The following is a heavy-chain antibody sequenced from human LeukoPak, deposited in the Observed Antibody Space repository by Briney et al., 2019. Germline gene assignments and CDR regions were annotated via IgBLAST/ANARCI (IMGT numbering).Heavy chain of an antibody. D-gene: IGHD2-8*01. J-gene: IGHJ6*02. CDR1: XXXLTELS. CDR3: ASVYLYGMDV. CDR2: INPSGGST. V-gene: IGHV1-46*01. Sequence: KXXXXXLTELSMHWVRQAPGQGLEWMAIINPSGGSTNYAQKFQGRVTMTRDTSTNTVYMELSSLRTEDTAVYYCASVYLYGMDVWGQGTTVTVSS.